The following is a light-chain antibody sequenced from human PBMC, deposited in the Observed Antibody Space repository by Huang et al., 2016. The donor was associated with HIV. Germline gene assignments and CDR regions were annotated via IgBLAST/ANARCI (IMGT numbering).Light chain of an antibody. J-gene: IGKJ2*03. CDR1: QSVNNNY. CDR3: QQFGSSPPYS. CDR2: RAS. V-gene: IGKV3-20*01. Sequence: EILLTQSPDTLSLSPGERATLSCRASQSVNNNYLAWYQQKPGQAPRLPIYRASTRATGIPYRFSGSGSGTDFTLTISRLEPDDFAVYYCQQFGSSPPYSFGQGTKLEIK.